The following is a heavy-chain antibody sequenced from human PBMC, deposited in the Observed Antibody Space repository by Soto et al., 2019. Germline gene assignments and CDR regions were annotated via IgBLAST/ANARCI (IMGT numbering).Heavy chain of an antibody. CDR2: IEIAGKT. Sequence: GGSLRLSCAASGFTFSNYDMHWVRQATGKGLEWVSAIEIAGKTFYPSSVEGRFTISRDNGKNSLYLQMSSLTVGDTAVYYCAREGERGSGDATDALDIWGQGTLVTVSS. D-gene: IGHD1-1*01. CDR3: AREGERGSGDATDALDI. J-gene: IGHJ3*02. CDR1: GFTFSNYD. V-gene: IGHV3-13*01.